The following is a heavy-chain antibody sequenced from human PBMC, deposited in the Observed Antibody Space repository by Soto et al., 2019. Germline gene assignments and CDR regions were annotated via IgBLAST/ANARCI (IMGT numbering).Heavy chain of an antibody. V-gene: IGHV3-23*01. CDR2: ISGSGGST. D-gene: IGHD3-22*01. CDR3: AKDLGYYDSRCYYQWYFHL. Sequence: EVQLLESGGGLVQPGGSLRLSCAASGFTFSSYAMSWVRQAPGKGLEWVSAISGSGGSTYYADSVKGRFTISRDNSKNTLYLQKNSLRDEDTAVYYCAKDLGYYDSRCYYQWYFHLWGRGTLVTVSS. J-gene: IGHJ2*01. CDR1: GFTFSSYA.